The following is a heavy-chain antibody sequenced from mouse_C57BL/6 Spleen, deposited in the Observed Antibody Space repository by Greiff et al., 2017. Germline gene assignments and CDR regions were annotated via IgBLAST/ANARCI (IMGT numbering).Heavy chain of an antibody. J-gene: IGHJ2*01. V-gene: IGHV1-82*01. CDR3: ARDEYEEIDD. D-gene: IGHD2-4*01. CDR1: GYAFSSSW. CDR2: IYPGDGDT. Sequence: QVQLKESGPELVKPGASVKISCKASGYAFSSSWMNWVKQRPGKGLEWIGRIYPGDGDTNYNGKFKGKATLTADKSSSTAYMQLSSLTSEDSAVYFCARDEYEEIDDWGQGTTLTVSS.